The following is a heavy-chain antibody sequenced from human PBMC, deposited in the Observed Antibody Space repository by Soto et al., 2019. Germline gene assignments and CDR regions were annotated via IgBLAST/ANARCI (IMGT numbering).Heavy chain of an antibody. V-gene: IGHV1-69*08. Sequence: QVQLVQSGAEVKKPGSSVKVSCKASGGTFSSYTISWVRQAPGQGLEWMGRIIPILGIANYAQKFQGRVTITADKSTSTAYMELSSLRSEDTAVYYCARDGPSSSFKYYYYGMDVWGQGTTVTVSS. CDR1: GGTFSSYT. CDR2: IIPILGIA. CDR3: ARDGPSSSFKYYYYGMDV. D-gene: IGHD6-13*01. J-gene: IGHJ6*02.